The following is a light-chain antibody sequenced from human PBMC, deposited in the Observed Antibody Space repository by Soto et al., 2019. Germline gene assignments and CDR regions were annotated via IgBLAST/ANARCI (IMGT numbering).Light chain of an antibody. J-gene: IGKJ1*01. Sequence: DIQITQSPSTLSASVGDRVTITCRASQSISSWLAWYQQKPGKAPKLLIYDASSLESGVPSRFSGSGSGTEFTLTISSLQPDDFATYYCQQYNSSPWTFGQGTKVEIK. V-gene: IGKV1-5*01. CDR1: QSISSW. CDR2: DAS. CDR3: QQYNSSPWT.